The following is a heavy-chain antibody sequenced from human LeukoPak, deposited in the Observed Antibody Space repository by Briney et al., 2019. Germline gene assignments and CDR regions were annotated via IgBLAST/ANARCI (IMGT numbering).Heavy chain of an antibody. CDR2: IYYSGSP. Sequence: PSETLSLTCTVSGGSISNHYGSWIRQPPGKGREWVGYIYYSGSPNYNPSLKSRVTISVDTSKNQFSLKLSSVTAADTAVYYCARHYYGGSGAFDIWGQGTMVTVSS. CDR3: ARHYYGGSGAFDI. D-gene: IGHD4-23*01. J-gene: IGHJ3*02. CDR1: GGSISNHY. V-gene: IGHV4-59*08.